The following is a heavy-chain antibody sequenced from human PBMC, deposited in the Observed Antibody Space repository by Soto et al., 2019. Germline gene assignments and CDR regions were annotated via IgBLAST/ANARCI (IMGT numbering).Heavy chain of an antibody. Sequence: QVQLVQSGAEVKKPGSSVKVSCKASGGTFSSYAISRVRQAPGQGLEWMGGIIPIFGTANYAQKFQGRVTITADESTSTAYMELSSLRSEDTAVYYCASDIVVVVAAGEYYYYGMDVWGQGTTVTVSS. V-gene: IGHV1-69*12. J-gene: IGHJ6*02. D-gene: IGHD2-15*01. CDR3: ASDIVVVVAAGEYYYYGMDV. CDR2: IIPIFGTA. CDR1: GGTFSSYA.